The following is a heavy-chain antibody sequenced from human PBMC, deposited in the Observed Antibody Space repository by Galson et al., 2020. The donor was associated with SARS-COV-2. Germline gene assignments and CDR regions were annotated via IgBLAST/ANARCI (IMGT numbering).Heavy chain of an antibody. D-gene: IGHD3-22*01. J-gene: IGHJ6*02. CDR1: GFTFSSYA. Sequence: GESLKISCAASGFTFSSYAMHWVRQAPGKGLEWVAVISYDGSDKYYADSVKGRFTISRDKSKNTLNLQMNSLRAEDTAVYYCARDFSPSYDSSGYYFYHYGMDVWGRGTTVTVSS. CDR2: ISYDGSDK. CDR3: ARDFSPSYDSSGYYFYHYGMDV. V-gene: IGHV3-30*04.